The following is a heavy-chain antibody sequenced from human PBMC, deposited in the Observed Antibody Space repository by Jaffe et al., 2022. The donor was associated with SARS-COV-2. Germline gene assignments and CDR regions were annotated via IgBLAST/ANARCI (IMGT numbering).Heavy chain of an antibody. V-gene: IGHV4-61*02. Sequence: QVQLQESGPGLVKPSQTLSLTCTVSGGSISSGSYYWSWIRQPAGKGLEWIGRIYTSGSTNYNPSLKSRVTISVDTSKNQFSLKLSSVTAADTAVYYCARGGLYSGSYPYWGQGTLVTVSS. CDR2: IYTSGST. CDR1: GGSISSGSYY. D-gene: IGHD1-26*01. J-gene: IGHJ4*02. CDR3: ARGGLYSGSYPY.